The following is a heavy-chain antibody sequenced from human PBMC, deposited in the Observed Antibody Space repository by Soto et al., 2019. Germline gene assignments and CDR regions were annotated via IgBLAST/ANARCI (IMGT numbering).Heavy chain of an antibody. CDR3: AGFYDILTGYLRDAFDI. Sequence: PGGSLRLSCAASGFTFSSYEMNWVRHAPGKWLEWVSYISSSGSTIYYADSVKGRFTISRDNAKNSLYLQMNSLRAEDTAVYYCAGFYDILTGYLRDAFDIWGQGTMVTVSS. CDR2: ISSSGSTI. V-gene: IGHV3-48*03. J-gene: IGHJ3*02. CDR1: GFTFSSYE. D-gene: IGHD3-9*01.